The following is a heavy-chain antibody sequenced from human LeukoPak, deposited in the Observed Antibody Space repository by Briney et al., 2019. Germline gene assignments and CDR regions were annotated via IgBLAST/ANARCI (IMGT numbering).Heavy chain of an antibody. J-gene: IGHJ6*03. CDR1: GFTFSSYS. Sequence: PGGSLRLSCAASGFTFSSYSMNWVRQAPGKGLEWVSYISSSSSTIYYADSVKGRFTISRDNAKNSLYLQMNSLRAEDTAVYYCARERPGSSSSHPYYYYYMDVWGKGTTVTVSS. CDR3: ARERPGSSSSHPYYYYYMDV. D-gene: IGHD6-6*01. CDR2: ISSSSSTI. V-gene: IGHV3-48*01.